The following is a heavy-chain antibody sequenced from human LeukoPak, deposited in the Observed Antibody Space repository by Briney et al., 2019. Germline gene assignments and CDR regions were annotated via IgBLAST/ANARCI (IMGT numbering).Heavy chain of an antibody. CDR2: INHSGST. J-gene: IGHJ3*02. CDR1: GGSFSGYY. CDR3: ARGSKRRYGAFDI. D-gene: IGHD4-17*01. Sequence: PSETLSLTCAVYGGSFSGYYWSWIRQPPGKGLEWIGEINHSGSTNYNPSLKSRVTISVDTSKNQISLKLSSVTAADTAVYYCARGSKRRYGAFDIWGQGTMVTVSS. V-gene: IGHV4-34*01.